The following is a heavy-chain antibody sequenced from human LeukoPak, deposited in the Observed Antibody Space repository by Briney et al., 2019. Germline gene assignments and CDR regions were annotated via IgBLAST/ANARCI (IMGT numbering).Heavy chain of an antibody. J-gene: IGHJ4*02. CDR2: IYPGDSDT. Sequence: GESLKISCKGSGYKFSSYWIGWVRQMPGKGLEWMGIIYPGDSDTRYSPSFQGQVTISADKSISTAYLQWSSLKASDSAMYYCARGDSSIWYEYWGQGTLVTVSS. D-gene: IGHD6-13*01. CDR3: ARGDSSIWYEY. CDR1: GYKFSSYW. V-gene: IGHV5-51*01.